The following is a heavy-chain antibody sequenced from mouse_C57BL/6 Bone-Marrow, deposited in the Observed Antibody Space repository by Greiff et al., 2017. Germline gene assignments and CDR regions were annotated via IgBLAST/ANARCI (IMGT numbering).Heavy chain of an antibody. CDR3: ARHEHFLMDY. CDR2: ISNLAYSI. Sequence: EVQRVESGGGLVQPGGSLKLSRAASGFTFSDYGMAWVRQAPRKGPEWVAFISNLAYSIYYADTVTGRFTISRENAKNTLYLEMSSLRSEDTAMYYCARHEHFLMDYWGQGTSVTVSS. CDR1: GFTFSDYG. J-gene: IGHJ4*01. V-gene: IGHV5-15*01.